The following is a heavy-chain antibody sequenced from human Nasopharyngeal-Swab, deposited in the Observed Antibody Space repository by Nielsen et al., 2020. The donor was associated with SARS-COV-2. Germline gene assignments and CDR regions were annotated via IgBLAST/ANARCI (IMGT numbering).Heavy chain of an antibody. V-gene: IGHV4-39*01. J-gene: IGHJ4*02. CDR3: ARHSSGWYYFDY. CDR1: GGSISSDDYY. D-gene: IGHD6-19*01. CDR2: IYYTGST. Sequence: ESLKISCVVSGGSISSDDYYWGWIRPPPGKGLEWIASIYYTGSTCYNPSLKGRVTISVDTSKNQFSLKLTSVTATDTAVYYCARHSSGWYYFDYWGQGSLVTVSS.